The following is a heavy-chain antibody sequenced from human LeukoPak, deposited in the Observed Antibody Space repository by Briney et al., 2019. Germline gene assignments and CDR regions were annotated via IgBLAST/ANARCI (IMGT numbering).Heavy chain of an antibody. J-gene: IGHJ6*02. CDR2: IIPIFGTA. Sequence: GASVKVSCKACGGTFSSYAIRWVRQAPGQGLEWMGGIIPIFGTANYAQKFQGRVTITTDESTSTAYMELSSLRSDDTAVYYCARVSSTMVRGVYYYYGMDDWGQGTTVTVSS. D-gene: IGHD3-10*01. V-gene: IGHV1-69*05. CDR1: GGTFSSYA. CDR3: ARVSSTMVRGVYYYYGMDD.